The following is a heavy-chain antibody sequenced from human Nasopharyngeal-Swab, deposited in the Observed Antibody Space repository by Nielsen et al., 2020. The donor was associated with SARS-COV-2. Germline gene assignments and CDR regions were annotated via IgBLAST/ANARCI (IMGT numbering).Heavy chain of an antibody. J-gene: IGHJ3*01. V-gene: IGHV4-31*03. CDR1: GGSISSDNYF. CDR3: AREVINQAVSDAFDF. D-gene: IGHD3-16*02. CDR2: IHYTGKT. Sequence: SETLFRTYTVSGGSISSDNYFWSWFRQRPGKGLEWIGYIHYTGKTYYNPSLERRLTISLDTSRNQFSLMLRSVTAADTAVYYCAREVINQAVSDAFDFWGQGTMVTVSS.